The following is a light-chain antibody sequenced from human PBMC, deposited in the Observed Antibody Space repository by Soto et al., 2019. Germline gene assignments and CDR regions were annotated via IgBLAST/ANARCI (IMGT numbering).Light chain of an antibody. CDR3: QQYGRSGI. CDR2: GAS. V-gene: IGKV3-20*01. Sequence: EIVLTQSPGTLSLSPGARATLSCRASQSVSNNYLAWYQQKPGQAPRLLIYGASNRATGIPDRFSGSGSGTDFTPTISRLEPEDCAVYDGQQYGRSGIIGQGTEVEI. J-gene: IGKJ1*01. CDR1: QSVSNNY.